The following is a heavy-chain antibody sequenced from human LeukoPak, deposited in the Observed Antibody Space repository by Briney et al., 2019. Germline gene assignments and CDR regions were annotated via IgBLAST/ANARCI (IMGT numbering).Heavy chain of an antibody. V-gene: IGHV1-2*02. CDR3: ARGRDYVWGTYHGAFDI. Sequence: ASVKISCKASGYTFTGYYMHWVRQAPGQGLEWMGWINPNSGGTNYAQKFQGRVTMTSDTSIITAYMELSRLRSDDTAVYYCARGRDYVWGTYHGAFDIWGQGTMVTVSS. CDR1: GYTFTGYY. CDR2: INPNSGGT. J-gene: IGHJ3*02. D-gene: IGHD3-16*01.